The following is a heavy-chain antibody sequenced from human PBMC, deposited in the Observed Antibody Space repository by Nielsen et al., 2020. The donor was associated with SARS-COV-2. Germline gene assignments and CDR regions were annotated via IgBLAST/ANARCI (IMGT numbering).Heavy chain of an antibody. CDR1: GFTFSSYA. D-gene: IGHD5-12*01. J-gene: IGHJ6*02. Sequence: GESLKISCGASGFTFSSYAMTWVRQAPGKGLEWVAIISGSADSTYYADSVKGRFTISRDNSKNTLYLQMNRLRAEDTAVYYCARARDIVATFLGMDVWGPGTTVTVSS. CDR3: ARARDIVATFLGMDV. CDR2: ISGSADST. V-gene: IGHV3-23*01.